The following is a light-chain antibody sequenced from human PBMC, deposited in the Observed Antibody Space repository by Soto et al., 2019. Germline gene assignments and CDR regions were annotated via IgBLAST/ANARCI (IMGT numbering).Light chain of an antibody. V-gene: IGLV2-23*01. Sequence: QSVLTQPASVSGSPGQSITISCTGTSSDVGSYNLVSWYQQHPGKAPKFMIYEGSERPSGVSNRFSGSKSGNTASLTISGLQAEDEADYYCFSYAGSSTLVFGGGTKLTVL. CDR3: FSYAGSSTLV. J-gene: IGLJ3*02. CDR2: EGS. CDR1: SSDVGSYNL.